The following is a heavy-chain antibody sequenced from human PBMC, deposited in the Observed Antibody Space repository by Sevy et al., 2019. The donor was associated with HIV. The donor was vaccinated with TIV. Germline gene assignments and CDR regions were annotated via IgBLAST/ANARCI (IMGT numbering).Heavy chain of an antibody. CDR1: DDSINSYY. J-gene: IGHJ4*02. CDR3: ARGAVVIGTAATPVLDF. V-gene: IGHV4-4*09. CDR2: IYNNIGTT. D-gene: IGHD2-2*01. Sequence: SETLSLTCSVSDDSINSYYWSWIRQPPGKGLEWIGYIYNNIGTTSYNPSLTSRVTISVDTSKNQFSLQLTSVTAADTAVYYCARGAVVIGTAATPVLDFWGQGSLVTVSS.